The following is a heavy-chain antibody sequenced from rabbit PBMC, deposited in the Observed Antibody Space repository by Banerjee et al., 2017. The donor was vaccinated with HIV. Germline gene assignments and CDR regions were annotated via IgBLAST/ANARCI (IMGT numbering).Heavy chain of an antibody. CDR1: GFSFSRSYY. Sequence: QSLEESGGDLVKPGASLTLTCTASGFSFSRSYYMCWVRQAPGKGLEWIACIYTGSGSTYYASWAKGRFTISKTSSTTVTLQMTSLTAADTATYFCARKDTYYYAGYPGYGDAFDLWGQGTLVTVS. J-gene: IGHJ4*01. V-gene: IGHV1S40*01. D-gene: IGHD7-1*01. CDR2: IYTGSGST. CDR3: ARKDTYYYAGYPGYGDAFDL.